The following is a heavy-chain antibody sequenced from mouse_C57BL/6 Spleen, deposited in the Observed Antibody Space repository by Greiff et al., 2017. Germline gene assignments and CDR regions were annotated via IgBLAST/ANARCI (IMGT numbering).Heavy chain of an antibody. CDR1: GYTFTSYW. D-gene: IGHD1-1*01. V-gene: IGHV1-69*01. J-gene: IGHJ2*01. Sequence: QVQLQQPGAELVMPGASVKLSCKASGYTFTSYWMHWVKQRPGQGLEWIGEIDPSDSYTNYNQKFKGKSTLTVDKSSSTAYMQLSSLTSEDSAVYYCARFYYGRSHYFDYWGQGTTLTVSS. CDR2: IDPSDSYT. CDR3: ARFYYGRSHYFDY.